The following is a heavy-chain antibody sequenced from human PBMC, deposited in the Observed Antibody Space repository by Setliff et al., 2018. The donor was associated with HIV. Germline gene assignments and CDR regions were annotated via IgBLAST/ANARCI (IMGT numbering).Heavy chain of an antibody. J-gene: IGHJ6*03. V-gene: IGHV4-61*09. D-gene: IGHD6-19*01. CDR1: GGSISSGIYY. Sequence: SETLSLTCTVSGGSISSGIYYWSWIRRPAGKGLEWIGHIYTSGRTNYNPSLKSRVTLSVDTSKNQFSLRLSSVTAADTAVDYCAGEGVALAGKYYYYYMDVWGKGTTVTVSS. CDR2: IYTSGRT. CDR3: AGEGVALAGKYYYYYMDV.